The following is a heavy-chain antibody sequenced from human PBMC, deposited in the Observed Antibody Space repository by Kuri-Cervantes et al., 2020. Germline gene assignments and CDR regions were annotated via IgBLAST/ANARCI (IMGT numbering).Heavy chain of an antibody. V-gene: IGHV1-18*01. D-gene: IGHD2-2*01. J-gene: IGHJ6*03. Sequence: ASVKVSCKASGYTFTSYGISWVRQAPGQGLEWMGWISAYNGNTNYAQKLQGRVTMTTDTSTSTAYMELRSLRSDDTAVYYCARVGVVPAAITFDYVDVWGKGTTVTVSS. CDR1: GYTFTSYG. CDR3: ARVGVVPAAITFDYVDV. CDR2: ISAYNGNT.